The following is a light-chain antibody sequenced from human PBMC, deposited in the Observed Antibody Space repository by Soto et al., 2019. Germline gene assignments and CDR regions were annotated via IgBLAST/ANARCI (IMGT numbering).Light chain of an antibody. Sequence: EIVLTQSPGTLSLSPGERATLSCRASQSVRSNYLAWYQQKPGQAPRLLIYGASSRATGIPARFSGSGYGTACTHPTNRREPEDFAVYYWQQHGPSPRTLRQGTKVEIK. V-gene: IGKV3-20*01. J-gene: IGKJ1*01. CDR2: GAS. CDR1: QSVRSNY. CDR3: QQHGPSPRT.